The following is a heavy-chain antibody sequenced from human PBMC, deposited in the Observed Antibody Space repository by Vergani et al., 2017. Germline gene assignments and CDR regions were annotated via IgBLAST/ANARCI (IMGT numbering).Heavy chain of an antibody. D-gene: IGHD1-26*01. V-gene: IGHV1-24*01. CDR2: FDPEDGET. Sequence: VPLVQSGAEVKKPGASVKVSCTVSGYTLPELSMPWVRQAPGQGLEWMGGFDPEDGETIYAQKFQGRVTMTEDTSTDTAYIELSSLRSEATAVYYCATVFLQVGYFDYWGQGTLVTVSS. CDR3: ATVFLQVGYFDY. J-gene: IGHJ4*02. CDR1: GYTLPELS.